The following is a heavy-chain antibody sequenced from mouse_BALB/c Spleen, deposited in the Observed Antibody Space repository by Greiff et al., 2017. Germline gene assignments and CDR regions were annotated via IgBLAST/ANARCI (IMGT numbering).Heavy chain of an antibody. Sequence: EVQLVESGGGLVQPGGSRKLSCAASGFTFSSFGMHWVRQAPEKGLEWVAYISSGSSTIYYADTVKGRFTISRDNPKNTLFLQMTSLRSEDTAMYYCARSGVYYDYDAWFAYWGQGTLVTVSA. J-gene: IGHJ3*01. CDR2: ISSGSSTI. D-gene: IGHD2-4*01. CDR3: ARSGVYYDYDAWFAY. CDR1: GFTFSSFG. V-gene: IGHV5-17*02.